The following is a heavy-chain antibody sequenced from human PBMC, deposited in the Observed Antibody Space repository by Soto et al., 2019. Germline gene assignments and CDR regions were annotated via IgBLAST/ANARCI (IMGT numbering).Heavy chain of an antibody. CDR2: INPNSGGT. V-gene: IGHV1-2*02. CDR3: ARSLGYDFWSGYLYYYYGMDV. Sequence: ASVKVSCKASGYTFTGYYMHWVRQAPGQGLEWMGWINPNSGGTNYAQKFQGRVTMTRDTSISTAYMELSRLRSDDTAVYYCARSLGYDFWSGYLYYYYGMDVWGQGTTVTVS. CDR1: GYTFTGYY. J-gene: IGHJ6*02. D-gene: IGHD3-3*01.